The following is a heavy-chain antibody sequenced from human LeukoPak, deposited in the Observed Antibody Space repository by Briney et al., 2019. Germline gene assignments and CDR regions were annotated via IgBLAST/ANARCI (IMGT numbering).Heavy chain of an antibody. CDR2: IYHSGST. CDR3: AREVAHYDFWSGSTDWFDP. Sequence: SETLSLTCTVSGYSISSGYYWGWIRQPPGKGLEWIGSIYHSGSTYYNPSLKSRVTISVDTSKNQFSLKLSSVTAADTAVYYCAREVAHYDFWSGSTDWFDPWGQGTLVTVSS. D-gene: IGHD3-3*01. J-gene: IGHJ5*02. V-gene: IGHV4-38-2*02. CDR1: GYSISSGYY.